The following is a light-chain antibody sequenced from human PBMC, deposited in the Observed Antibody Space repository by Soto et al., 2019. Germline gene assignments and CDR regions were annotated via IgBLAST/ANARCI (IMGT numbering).Light chain of an antibody. CDR2: EDH. CDR3: CSYAGSNTWG. CDR1: SSEVGRYSL. V-gene: IGLV2-23*01. Sequence: QYALTQPASVSGSPGQSITISCTGTSSEVGRYSLVSWYQQHPGKAPKLMSEDHKRPSGVSNRFSGSKSGNTASLTISELQTEDEADYYCCSYAGSNTWGFGTGTKVT. J-gene: IGLJ1*01.